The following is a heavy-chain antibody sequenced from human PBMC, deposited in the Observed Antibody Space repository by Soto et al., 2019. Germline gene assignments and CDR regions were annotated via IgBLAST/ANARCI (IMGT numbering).Heavy chain of an antibody. CDR2: IYYSGST. J-gene: IGHJ4*02. D-gene: IGHD2-2*01. CDR3: ARARYQLRQSREIFYFDY. CDR1: GGSISNSSFY. Sequence: PSETLSLTCTVSGGSISNSSFYWGWIRQPPGKGLEWVGSIYYSGSTYYNPSLKSRVTISVDTSKNQFSLKLSSVTAADTAVYYCARARYQLRQSREIFYFDYWGQGTLVTVSS. V-gene: IGHV4-39*07.